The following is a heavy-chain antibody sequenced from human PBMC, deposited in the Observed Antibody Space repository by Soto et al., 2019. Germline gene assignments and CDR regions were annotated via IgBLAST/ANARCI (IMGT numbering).Heavy chain of an antibody. V-gene: IGHV3-72*01. J-gene: IGHJ4*02. Sequence: EVQLVESGGGLVQPGGSLRLSCATSGFTFSDHYVDWVRQAPGKGLEWVGRSRNKAKSYTTEHAASVKGRFIISRDDSKNSLYLQMNSLKTEDTAVYYCVRASYGDRDYWGRGTLVTVSS. CDR3: VRASYGDRDY. CDR2: SRNKAKSYTT. CDR1: GFTFSDHY. D-gene: IGHD4-17*01.